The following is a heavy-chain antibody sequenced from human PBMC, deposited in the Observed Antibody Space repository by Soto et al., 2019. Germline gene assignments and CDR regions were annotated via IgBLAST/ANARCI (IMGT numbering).Heavy chain of an antibody. CDR3: ARRPVRGGNSGVGFDP. CDR1: GDSIGSVKYH. CDR2: MYSTGST. J-gene: IGHJ5*02. V-gene: IGHV4-39*01. D-gene: IGHD2-15*01. Sequence: SETLSLTCTVSGDSIGSVKYHWGWIRQSPGKGLEWIGSMYSTGSTQYNPSLKSRVTMSVDTSTNQFSLKLRSVTAADTAIYYCARRPVRGGNSGVGFDPWGQGTL.